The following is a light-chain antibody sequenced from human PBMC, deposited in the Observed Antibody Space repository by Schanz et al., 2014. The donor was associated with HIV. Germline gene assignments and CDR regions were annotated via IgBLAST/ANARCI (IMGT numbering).Light chain of an antibody. J-gene: IGLJ2*01. Sequence: QSALTQEGKGGGEKGKRITISCIGTSSDIGTYNYVSWYQQLPGKAPKLIIYDVSNRPSGVPDRFSGSKSGNTASLTVSGLQAEDEADYYCSSYTSSSTSFGGGTKLTVL. CDR2: DVS. CDR1: SSDIGTYNY. V-gene: IGLV2-14*03. CDR3: SSYTSSSTS.